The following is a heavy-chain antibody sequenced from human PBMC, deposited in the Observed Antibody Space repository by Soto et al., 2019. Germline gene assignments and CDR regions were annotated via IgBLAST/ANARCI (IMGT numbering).Heavy chain of an antibody. J-gene: IGHJ4*02. CDR1: GGTFSSYA. CDR2: IIPIFGTA. D-gene: IGHD3-10*01. Sequence: QVQLVQSGAEVKKPGSSVKVSCKASGGTFSSYAISWVRQAPGQGLEWMGGIIPIFGTANYAQKFQGRVTITADESTSTGYMELSSLRSEDTALYYCATLQQGKGGSGTDYWVQGTLVTVSS. V-gene: IGHV1-69*12. CDR3: ATLQQGKGGSGTDY.